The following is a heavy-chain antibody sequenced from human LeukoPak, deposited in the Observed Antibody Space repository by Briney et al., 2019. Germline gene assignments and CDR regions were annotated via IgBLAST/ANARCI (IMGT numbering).Heavy chain of an antibody. J-gene: IGHJ4*02. V-gene: IGHV3-7*01. CDR1: GFTFSNYW. Sequence: GGSLRLSCAASGFTFSNYWMSWVRLAPGKGLEWVANVVSDGSDKYYVDSVKGRFTISRDSAKNSLYLQMNSLRVEDTAVYYCARNNYYARDYWGQGILVTVSS. D-gene: IGHD3-22*01. CDR3: ARNNYYARDY. CDR2: VVSDGSDK.